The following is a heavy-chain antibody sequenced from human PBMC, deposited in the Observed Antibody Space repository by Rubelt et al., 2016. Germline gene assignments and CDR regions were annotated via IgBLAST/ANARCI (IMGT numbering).Heavy chain of an antibody. D-gene: IGHD6-19*01. Sequence: DSVKGRFTISRDNSKNTLYLQRNSRRAEETAVYYCAKEAYSSGWSYFDYWGQGTRVTVSS. V-gene: IGHV3-30*02. CDR3: AKEAYSSGWSYFDY. J-gene: IGHJ4*02.